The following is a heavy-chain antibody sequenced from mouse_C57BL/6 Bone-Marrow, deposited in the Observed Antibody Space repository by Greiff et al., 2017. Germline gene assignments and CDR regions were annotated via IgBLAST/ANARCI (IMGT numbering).Heavy chain of an antibody. CDR2: IYPGGGYT. J-gene: IGHJ3*01. CDR1: GYTFTNYW. V-gene: IGHV1-63*01. D-gene: IGHD1-1*01. Sequence: VQLQQSGAELVRPGTSVKMSCKASGYTFTNYWIGWAKQRPGHGLEWIGDIYPGGGYTNYNEKFKGKDTLTADKSSSTAYMQFSSLTSEDSAIYYCARFGTTVPFAYWGQGTLVTVSA. CDR3: ARFGTTVPFAY.